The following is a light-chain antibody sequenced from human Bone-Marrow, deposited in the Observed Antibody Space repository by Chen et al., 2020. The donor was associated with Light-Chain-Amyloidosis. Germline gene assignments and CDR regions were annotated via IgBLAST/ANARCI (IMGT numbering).Light chain of an antibody. V-gene: IGLV3-25*03. Sequence: SYELTQPPSVSVSPGQTARITCSGDALPTTYAYWYRQKPGQAPVLVIHRDTERPSGISGRFSRSSSGTPATLTNSGAQAEDEAEYRCQSADSSGTYEVIFGGGTKLTVL. J-gene: IGLJ2*01. CDR3: QSADSSGTYEVI. CDR1: ALPTTY. CDR2: RDT.